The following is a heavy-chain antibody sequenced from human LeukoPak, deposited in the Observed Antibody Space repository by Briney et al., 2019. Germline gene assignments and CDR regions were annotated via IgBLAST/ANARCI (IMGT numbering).Heavy chain of an antibody. Sequence: GGSLRLSCAASGFTFDDYAMHWVRQAPGKGLEWVSGISWNSGSIGYADSVKGRFTISRDNAKNSLYLQMNSLRAEDTALYYCAKGTYASGSYSFDYWGQGTLVTVSS. J-gene: IGHJ4*02. CDR2: ISWNSGSI. CDR3: AKGTYASGSYSFDY. D-gene: IGHD3-10*01. V-gene: IGHV3-9*01. CDR1: GFTFDDYA.